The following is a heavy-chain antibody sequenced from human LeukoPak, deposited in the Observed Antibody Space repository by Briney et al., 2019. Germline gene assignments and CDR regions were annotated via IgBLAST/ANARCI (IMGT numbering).Heavy chain of an antibody. V-gene: IGHV4-34*01. CDR2: INHSGST. CDR3: ARVTYYYYGMDV. CDR1: GGSFSGYY. Sequence: TTSETLSLTCAVYGGSFSGYYWSWIRQPPGKGLEWIGEINHSGSTNYNPSLKSRVTISVDTSKNQFSLKLSSVTAADTAVYYCARVTYYYYGMDVWGQGTTVTVSS. D-gene: IGHD2-21*02. J-gene: IGHJ6*02.